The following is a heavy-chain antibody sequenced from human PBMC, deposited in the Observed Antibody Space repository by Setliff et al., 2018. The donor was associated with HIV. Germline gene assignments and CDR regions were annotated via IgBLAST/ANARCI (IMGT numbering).Heavy chain of an antibody. CDR1: GVSISSYY. CDR2: IFSSGST. Sequence: PSETLSLTCTVSGVSISSYYWSWIRQPAGKGLEWIGHIFSSGSTNYNPSLKSRVTMSVDTSKNHFSLKLSSVTAADTAVYYCARGTWIQLSALALFDYWGQGTLVTVSS. CDR3: ARGTWIQLSALALFDY. J-gene: IGHJ4*02. V-gene: IGHV4-4*07. D-gene: IGHD5-18*01.